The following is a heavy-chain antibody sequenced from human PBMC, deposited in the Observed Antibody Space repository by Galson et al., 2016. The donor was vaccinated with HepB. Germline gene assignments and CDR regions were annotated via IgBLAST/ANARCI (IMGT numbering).Heavy chain of an antibody. V-gene: IGHV1-69*13. Sequence: SVKVSCKASGGTFSSYALNWVRQAPGQGLEWMGGIIPIFGTANSAQKFQGRVTITADESTSTTYMEPSSLRSEDTAVYYCAIDRVARDWSTFYGEVDYYAMDVWDQGTTVTVSS. CDR1: GGTFSSYA. D-gene: IGHD2/OR15-2a*01. CDR3: AIDRVARDWSTFYGEVDYYAMDV. CDR2: IIPIFGTA. J-gene: IGHJ6*02.